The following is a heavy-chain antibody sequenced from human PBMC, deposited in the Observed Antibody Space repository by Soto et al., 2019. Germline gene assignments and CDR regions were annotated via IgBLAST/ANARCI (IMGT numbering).Heavy chain of an antibody. Sequence: QVQFVQSGAELKKPGASVKVSCKASGYTFTNYAMHWVRQAPGQRLEWMGWINAGNGNTEYSQKFQGRVTITRDTAARTAYVELTSLRSDDTAVYYCARAGYCSSTSCSEAFEIWGQGTLVTVSS. J-gene: IGHJ3*02. D-gene: IGHD2-2*01. V-gene: IGHV1-3*01. CDR1: GYTFTNYA. CDR3: ARAGYCSSTSCSEAFEI. CDR2: INAGNGNT.